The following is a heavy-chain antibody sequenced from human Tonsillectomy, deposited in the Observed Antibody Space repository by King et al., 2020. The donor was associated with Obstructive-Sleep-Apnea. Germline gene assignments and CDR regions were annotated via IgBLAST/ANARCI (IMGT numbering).Heavy chain of an antibody. V-gene: IGHV3-11*06. J-gene: IGHJ4*02. D-gene: IGHD3-22*01. CDR3: ARVRASCYDSSGYSDY. Sequence: VQLVESGGGLVKPGGSLRLSCAASGFTFSDYYMSWILQAPGKGLEGGSDISSSSSYTNYADSVKGRFTISRDNAKNSVDLQMNSLRAEDTAVYYCARVRASCYDSSGYSDYWGQGTLVTVSS. CDR1: GFTFSDYY. CDR2: ISSSSSYT.